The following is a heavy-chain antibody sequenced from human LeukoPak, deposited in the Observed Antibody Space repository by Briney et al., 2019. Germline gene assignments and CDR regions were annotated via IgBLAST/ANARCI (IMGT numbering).Heavy chain of an antibody. D-gene: IGHD2-2*01. CDR1: GYTFTSYG. V-gene: IGHV1-18*01. J-gene: IGHJ5*02. CDR2: ISAYNGNT. CDR3: ARDRVGYCSSTSCYDNWFDP. Sequence: ASAKVSCKASGYTFTSYGISWVRQAPGQGLEWMGWISAYNGNTNYAQKLQDRVTMTTDTSTSTAYVELRSLRSDDTAVYYCARDRVGYCSSTSCYDNWFDPWGQGTLVTVSS.